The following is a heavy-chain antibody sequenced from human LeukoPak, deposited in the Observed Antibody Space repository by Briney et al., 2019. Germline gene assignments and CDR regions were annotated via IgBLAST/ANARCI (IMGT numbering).Heavy chain of an antibody. Sequence: PGGSLRLSCAASGFMFSRYGMYWVRQAPGKGLEWVAFIRFDGSNKYHADSVKGRFTSSRDNSKKTLYLQMNSLRAEDTAVYYCAKDPGLSGSYADYYYMDVWGKGTTVTVSS. V-gene: IGHV3-30*02. J-gene: IGHJ6*03. CDR2: IRFDGSNK. D-gene: IGHD3-3*01. CDR1: GFMFSRYG. CDR3: AKDPGLSGSYADYYYMDV.